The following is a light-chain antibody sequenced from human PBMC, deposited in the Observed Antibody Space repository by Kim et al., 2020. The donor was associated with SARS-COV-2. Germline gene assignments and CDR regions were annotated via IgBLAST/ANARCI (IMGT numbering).Light chain of an antibody. Sequence: GVTISCTGSSSNIGAGYDVHWYQQLPGTAPKLLIYGNSNRPSGVPDRFSGSKSGTSASLAITGLQAEDEADYYCQSYDSSLSAVVFGGGTKLTVL. CDR2: GNS. CDR1: SSNIGAGYD. CDR3: QSYDSSLSAVV. V-gene: IGLV1-40*01. J-gene: IGLJ2*01.